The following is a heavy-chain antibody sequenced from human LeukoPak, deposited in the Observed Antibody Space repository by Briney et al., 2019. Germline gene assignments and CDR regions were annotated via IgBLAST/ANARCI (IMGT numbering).Heavy chain of an antibody. D-gene: IGHD3-22*01. CDR1: GFTFSSYA. CDR2: IGGSGSAT. CDR3: AKAHFYDNVGYYLTYYFDS. J-gene: IGHJ4*02. V-gene: IGHV3-23*01. Sequence: GGSLRLSCAASGFTFSSYAMSWVRQAPGKWLEWVSAIGGSGSATYLADSVKGRFTISRDNSKNTLYLEMNSLRAEDTAVYYCAKAHFYDNVGYYLTYYFDSWGQGALVTVSS.